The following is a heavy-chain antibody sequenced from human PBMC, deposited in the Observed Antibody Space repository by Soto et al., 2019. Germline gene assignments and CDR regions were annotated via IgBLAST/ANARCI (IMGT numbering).Heavy chain of an antibody. CDR2: IYWDDDT. D-gene: IGHD1-26*01. V-gene: IGHV2-5*02. CDR1: GFSLSTTGVG. Sequence: QITLKESGPTLVKPTQTLMLTCTFSGFSLSTTGVGVSWIRQPPGKALEWLALIYWDDDTRYSPFLKSRLTLTKDTSKTQVVLTMTNSDPVDTATYYCAHRTMTLGYCFNYWGQGTLVTVSS. J-gene: IGHJ4*02. CDR3: AHRTMTLGYCFNY.